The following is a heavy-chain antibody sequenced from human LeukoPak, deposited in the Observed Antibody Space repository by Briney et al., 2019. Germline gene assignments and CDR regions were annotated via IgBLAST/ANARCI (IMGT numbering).Heavy chain of an antibody. D-gene: IGHD4-17*01. CDR3: AATTVPNNGAFDI. J-gene: IGHJ3*02. Sequence: HPGGSLRLSCAASGFTFSSYGMSWVRQAPGKGLEWVSVIYSGGSTYYADSVKGRFTISRDNSKNTLYLQMNSLRAEDTAVYYCAATTVPNNGAFDIWGQGTMVTVSS. CDR2: IYSGGST. V-gene: IGHV3-53*01. CDR1: GFTFSSYG.